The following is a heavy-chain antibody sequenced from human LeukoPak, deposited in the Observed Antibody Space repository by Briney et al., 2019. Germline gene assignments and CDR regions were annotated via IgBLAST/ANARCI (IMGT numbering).Heavy chain of an antibody. CDR1: GGTFSCYA. Sequence: ASVKVSCKASGGTFSCYAISWVQQAPGQALEWMGGIIPIFGTANYAQKFQGRVTITADESTSTAYMELSSLRSEDTAVYYCAVGFGYGERFWGQGTLVTVSS. D-gene: IGHD4-17*01. CDR3: AVGFGYGERF. J-gene: IGHJ4*02. V-gene: IGHV1-69*13. CDR2: IIPIFGTA.